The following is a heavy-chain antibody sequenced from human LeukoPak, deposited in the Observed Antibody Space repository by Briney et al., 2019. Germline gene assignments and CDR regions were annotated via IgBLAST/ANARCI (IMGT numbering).Heavy chain of an antibody. CDR3: ARGSIGQLWPAEYFQH. CDR1: GGTFSSYA. J-gene: IGHJ1*01. CDR2: IIPIFGTA. D-gene: IGHD5-18*01. V-gene: IGHV1-69*05. Sequence: SVKVSCKASGGTFSSYAISWVRQAPGQGLEWMGRIIPIFGTANYAQKFQGRVTITTDESTSTAYMELSSLRSEDTAVYYCARGSIGQLWPAEYFQHWGQGTLVTISS.